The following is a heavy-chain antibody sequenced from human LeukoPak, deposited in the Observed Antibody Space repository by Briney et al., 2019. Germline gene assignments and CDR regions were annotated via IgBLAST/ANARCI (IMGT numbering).Heavy chain of an antibody. V-gene: IGHV4-34*01. CDR3: ARGVRTVTGL. CDR2: INHSGST. CDR1: GGSFSGYY. Sequence: SETLSLTCAVYGGSFSGYYWSWNRQPPGKGLEWIGEINHSGSTNYNPSLKSRVTISVDTSKNQFSLKLSSVTAADTAVYYCARGVRTVTGLWGRGTLVTVSS. D-gene: IGHD4-17*01. J-gene: IGHJ2*01.